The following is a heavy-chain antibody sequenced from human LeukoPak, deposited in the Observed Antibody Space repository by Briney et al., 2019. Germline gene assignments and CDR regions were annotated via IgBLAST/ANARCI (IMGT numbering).Heavy chain of an antibody. CDR3: ARDYSAGWLFREEPGNWFDP. D-gene: IGHD5-18*01. CDR1: GGSISSYY. CDR2: IYTSGST. V-gene: IGHV4-4*07. J-gene: IGHJ5*02. Sequence: SETLSLTCTVSGGSISSYYWSWIRQPAGKGLEWIGRIYTSGSTNYNPSLKSRVTISVDTSKNQFSLKLSSVTAADTAVYYCARDYSAGWLFREEPGNWFDPWGQGTLVTVSS.